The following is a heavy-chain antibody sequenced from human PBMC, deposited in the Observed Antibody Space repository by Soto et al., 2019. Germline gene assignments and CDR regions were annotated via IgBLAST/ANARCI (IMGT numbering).Heavy chain of an antibody. CDR2: IYYSGST. CDR1: GGSISSYY. J-gene: IGHJ5*02. CDR3: ARELGYCSSTSCYARAGGWFDP. Sequence: PSETLSLTCTVSGGSISSYYWSWIRQPPGKGLEWIGYIYYSGSTNYNPSLKSRVTISVETSKNQFSLNLSSVTAGATAVYYCARELGYCSSTSCYARAGGWFDPGGQGPLVPFSS. D-gene: IGHD2-2*01. V-gene: IGHV4-59*01.